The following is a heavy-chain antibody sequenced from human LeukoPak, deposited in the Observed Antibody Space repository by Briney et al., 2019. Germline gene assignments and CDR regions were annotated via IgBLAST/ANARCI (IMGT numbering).Heavy chain of an antibody. CDR1: PYTFTNYG. CDR3: ARLILGVTSTGFDY. V-gene: IGHV1-18*01. CDR2: ISPYNGDT. J-gene: IGHJ4*02. Sequence: VASVTVSFKTSPYTFTNYGISWVRQAPGQGLEWLGWISPYNGDTRYAQKLQGRFSMTTDTATSKDYMELRSLRSDDTALYYCARLILGVTSTGFDYWGQGTLVTVSS. D-gene: IGHD1-1*01.